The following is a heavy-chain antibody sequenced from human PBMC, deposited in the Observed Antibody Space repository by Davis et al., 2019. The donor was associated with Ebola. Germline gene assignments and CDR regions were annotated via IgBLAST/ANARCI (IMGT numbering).Heavy chain of an antibody. CDR3: AKVRDDY. CDR1: GFTVSDYY. V-gene: IGHV3-23*01. CDR2: ISGSGGST. J-gene: IGHJ4*02. Sequence: GESLKISCAASGFTVSDYYMNWVRQAPGKGLEWVSVISGSGGSTYYADSVKGRFTISRDNAKNTLSLQMNSLRAEDTAVYYCAKVRDDYWGQGTLVTASS.